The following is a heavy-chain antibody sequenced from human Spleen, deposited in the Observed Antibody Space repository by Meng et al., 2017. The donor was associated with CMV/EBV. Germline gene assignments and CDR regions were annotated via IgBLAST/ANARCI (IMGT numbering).Heavy chain of an antibody. CDR1: GFTFSSYE. V-gene: IGHV3-43*01. Sequence: GGSLRLSCAASGFTFSSYEMNWVRQAPGKGLEWVSLISWDGGSTYYADSVKGRFTISRDNSKNSLYLQMNSLRTEDTALYYCAKASGGDYPDYFDYWGQGTLVTVSS. CDR3: AKASGGDYPDYFDY. CDR2: ISWDGGST. D-gene: IGHD4-17*01. J-gene: IGHJ4*02.